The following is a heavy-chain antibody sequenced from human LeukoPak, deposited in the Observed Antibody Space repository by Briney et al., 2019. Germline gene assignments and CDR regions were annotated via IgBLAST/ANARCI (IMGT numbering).Heavy chain of an antibody. CDR3: ARHWLGPRYSYGLGWFDP. D-gene: IGHD5-18*01. V-gene: IGHV4-4*07. CDR2: IYTSGST. Sequence: SETLSLTCTVSGGSISSYYWSWIRQPAGKGLEWIGRIYTSGSTYYNPSLKSRVTISVDTSKNQFSLQLITVTAADTAVYYCARHWLGPRYSYGLGWFDPWGQGTLVTVSS. CDR1: GGSISSYY. J-gene: IGHJ5*02.